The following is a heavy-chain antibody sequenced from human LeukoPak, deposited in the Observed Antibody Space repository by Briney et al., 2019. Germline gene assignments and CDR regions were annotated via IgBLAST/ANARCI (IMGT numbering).Heavy chain of an antibody. CDR3: ARTNYYDSSGYWEFDY. CDR2: IYTSGST. V-gene: IGHV4-61*08. D-gene: IGHD3-22*01. J-gene: IGHJ4*02. CDR1: GGSITSGGFY. Sequence: SETLSLTCSVSGGSITSGGFYWSWIRQPPGKGLEWIGYIYTSGSTNYNPSLKSRVTISVDTSKNQFSLKLSSVTAADTAVYYCARTNYYDSSGYWEFDYWGQGTLVTVSS.